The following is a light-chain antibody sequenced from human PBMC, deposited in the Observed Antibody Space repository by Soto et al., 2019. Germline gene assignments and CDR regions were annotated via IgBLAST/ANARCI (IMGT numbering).Light chain of an antibody. CDR3: QQYKSYST. Sequence: DIQMTQSPSTLSASVGDRVTITCRASQSISTWLAWYQQKPGKAPKLLIYDASSLESGVPPRFSGSVSGTEFTLTISSLQPDDSATYYCQQYKSYSTFGQGTKVDIK. V-gene: IGKV1-5*01. CDR2: DAS. CDR1: QSISTW. J-gene: IGKJ1*01.